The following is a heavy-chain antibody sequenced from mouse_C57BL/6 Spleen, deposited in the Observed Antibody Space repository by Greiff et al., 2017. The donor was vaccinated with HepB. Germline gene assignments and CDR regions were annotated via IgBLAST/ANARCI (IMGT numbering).Heavy chain of an antibody. V-gene: IGHV14-1*01. Sequence: EVKLVESVAELVRPGASVKLSCTASGFNIKDYYMHWVKQRPEQGLEWIGRIDPEDGDTEYAPKFQGKATMTADTSSNTAYLQLSSLTSEDTAVYYCTLDSSGYVRFAYWGQGTLVTVSA. J-gene: IGHJ3*01. CDR1: GFNIKDYY. D-gene: IGHD3-2*02. CDR2: IDPEDGDT. CDR3: TLDSSGYVRFAY.